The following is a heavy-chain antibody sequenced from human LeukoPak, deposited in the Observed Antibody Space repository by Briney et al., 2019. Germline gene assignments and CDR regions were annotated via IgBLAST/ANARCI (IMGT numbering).Heavy chain of an antibody. V-gene: IGHV1-8*01. CDR3: ARVNSNIGSSRRYFDY. Sequence: ASVKVSCKASGYTFTSYDINWVRQATGQGLEWMGWMNPNSGNTGYAQKFQGRVTMTRNTSISTAHMELSSLRSEDTAVYFCARVNSNIGSSRRYFDYWGQGTLVTVSS. CDR2: MNPNSGNT. J-gene: IGHJ4*02. CDR1: GYTFTSYD. D-gene: IGHD2/OR15-2a*01.